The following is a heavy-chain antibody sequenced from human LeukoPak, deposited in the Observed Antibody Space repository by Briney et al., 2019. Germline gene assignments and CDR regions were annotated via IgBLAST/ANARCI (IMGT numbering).Heavy chain of an antibody. Sequence: AGGSLRLSCAASGFTFSSYAMHWVRQAPGKGLEWVAVISYDGSNKYYADSVKGRFTISRDNSKNTLYLQMNSLRAEDTAVYYCVGTRRGYSYGHFDYWGQGTLVTVSS. CDR1: GFTFSSYA. CDR3: VGTRRGYSYGHFDY. J-gene: IGHJ4*02. V-gene: IGHV3-30-3*01. D-gene: IGHD5-18*01. CDR2: ISYDGSNK.